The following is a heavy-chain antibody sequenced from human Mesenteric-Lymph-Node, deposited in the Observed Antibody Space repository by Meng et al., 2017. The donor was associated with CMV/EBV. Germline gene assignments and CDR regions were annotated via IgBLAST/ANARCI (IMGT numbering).Heavy chain of an antibody. CDR2: INHSGST. J-gene: IGHJ4*02. Sequence: YGGSFSGYYWSWIRQPPGKGLEWIGEINHSGSTNYNPSLKSRVTISVDTSKNQFSLKLSSVTAADTAVYYCVRDRGYSYATVYYFDYWGQGTLVTVSS. CDR3: VRDRGYSYATVYYFDY. CDR1: GGSFSGYY. D-gene: IGHD5-18*01. V-gene: IGHV4-34*01.